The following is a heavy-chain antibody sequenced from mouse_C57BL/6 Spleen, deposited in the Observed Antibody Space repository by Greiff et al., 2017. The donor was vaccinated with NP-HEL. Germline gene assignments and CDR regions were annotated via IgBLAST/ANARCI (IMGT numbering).Heavy chain of an antibody. Sequence: VQLQQSGAELVKPGASVKLSCTASGFTFKDYYMHWVKQRTEQGLEWIGRIDPEDGETKYAPKFKGKATITADTSSNTAYLQLSSLTSEDTAVYYCAREGIYYYGSSDVRSYAMDYWGQGTSVTVSS. J-gene: IGHJ4*01. D-gene: IGHD1-1*01. CDR3: AREGIYYYGSSDVRSYAMDY. CDR1: GFTFKDYY. V-gene: IGHV14-2*01. CDR2: IDPEDGET.